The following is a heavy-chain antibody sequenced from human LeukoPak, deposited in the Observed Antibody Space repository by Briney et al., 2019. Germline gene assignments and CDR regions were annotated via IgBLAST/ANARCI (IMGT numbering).Heavy chain of an antibody. CDR2: ISSSSSYI. Sequence: PGGSLRLSCAASGFTFSSYSMNWVRQAPGKGLEWVSSISSSSSYIYYADSVKGRFTISRDNAKNSLYLQMNGLRAEDTAVYYCARENDYGDYVMDYWGQGTLVTVSS. D-gene: IGHD4-17*01. CDR3: ARENDYGDYVMDY. V-gene: IGHV3-21*01. J-gene: IGHJ4*02. CDR1: GFTFSSYS.